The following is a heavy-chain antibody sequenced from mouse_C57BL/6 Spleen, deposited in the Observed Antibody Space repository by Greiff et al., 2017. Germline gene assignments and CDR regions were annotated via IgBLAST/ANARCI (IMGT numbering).Heavy chain of an antibody. CDR1: GFTFSSYG. CDR3: ARDGY. CDR2: ISSGGSYT. V-gene: IGHV5-6*01. J-gene: IGHJ2*01. Sequence: EVKLMESGGDLVKPGGSLKLSCAASGFTFSSYGMSWVRQTPDKRLEWVATISSGGSYTSYPDSVKGRFTISRVNAKNTLYLQMSRRKSEDTAMYYCARDGYWGQGTTLTVSS.